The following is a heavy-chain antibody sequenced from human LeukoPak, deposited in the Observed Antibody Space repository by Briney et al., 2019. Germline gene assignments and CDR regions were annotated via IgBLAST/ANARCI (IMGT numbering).Heavy chain of an antibody. CDR2: ISSSGSTI. CDR3: ARDLSLIALTD. D-gene: IGHD2-8*02. V-gene: IGHV3-11*01. CDR1: GFTFSDYY. J-gene: IGHJ4*02. Sequence: GGSLRLSCAASGFTFSDYYMSWIRQAPGKGLEWISYISSSGSTIYYADSVKGRFTISRDNAKNSLYLQMNSLRAEDTAVYYCARDLSLIALTDWGQGTLVTVSS.